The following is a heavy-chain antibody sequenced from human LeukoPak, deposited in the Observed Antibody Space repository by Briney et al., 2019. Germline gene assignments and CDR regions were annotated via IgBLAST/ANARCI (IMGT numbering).Heavy chain of an antibody. CDR1: GYTFTDYY. V-gene: IGHV1-69-2*01. D-gene: IGHD1-26*01. CDR2: VDPEDGGI. J-gene: IGHJ4*02. Sequence: ASVKVSCKASGYTFTDYYIHWVQQAPGKGLDYMGRVDPEDGGIIYAEKFQGRVTISADTSTDTAYMELSSLRSEDTAVYYCATIRVGASQLFDQWGQGTLVTVSS. CDR3: ATIRVGASQLFDQ.